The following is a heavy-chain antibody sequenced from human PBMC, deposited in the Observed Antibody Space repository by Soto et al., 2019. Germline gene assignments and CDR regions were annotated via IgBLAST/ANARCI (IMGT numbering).Heavy chain of an antibody. D-gene: IGHD6-6*01. J-gene: IGHJ3*02. CDR1: GFTFSSYA. V-gene: IGHV3-64*01. CDR3: PRGLEGYAFDI. CDR2: ISSNGGST. Sequence: EVQLVESGGGLVQPGGSLRLSCAASGFTFSSYAMHWVRQAPGKGLEYVSAISSNGGSTYYANSVKGRFTISRDNSKNRRYLQWGSLRAEDMAVYYCPRGLEGYAFDIWGQGTMVTVSS.